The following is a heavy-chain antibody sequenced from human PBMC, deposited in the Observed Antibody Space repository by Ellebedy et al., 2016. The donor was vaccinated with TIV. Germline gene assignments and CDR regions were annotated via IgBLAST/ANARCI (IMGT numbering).Heavy chain of an antibody. D-gene: IGHD3-22*01. Sequence: GESLKISCAASGFTFSTYWMNWVRQAPGKGLEWVANRKQDGSEKYYVGSVKGRFTISRDNAKKSLYLQMNSLRAEDTAIYYCARESRRFYDDSSGYYWGQGTLVTVSS. CDR3: ARESRRFYDDSSGYY. J-gene: IGHJ4*02. CDR2: RKQDGSEK. CDR1: GFTFSTYW. V-gene: IGHV3-7*03.